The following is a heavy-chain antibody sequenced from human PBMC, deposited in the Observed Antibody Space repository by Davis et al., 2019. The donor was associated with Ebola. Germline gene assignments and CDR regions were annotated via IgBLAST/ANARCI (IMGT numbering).Heavy chain of an antibody. CDR1: GGSISSYY. CDR2: IYYSGST. V-gene: IGHV4-59*01. J-gene: IGHJ3*02. CDR3: ASLSPARGAFDI. Sequence: MPSETLSLTCTVSGGSISSYYWSWIRQPPGKGLEWIGYIYYSGSTNYNPSLKSRVTISVDTSKNQFSLKLSSVTAADTGVYYCASLSPARGAFDIWGQGTMVTVSS.